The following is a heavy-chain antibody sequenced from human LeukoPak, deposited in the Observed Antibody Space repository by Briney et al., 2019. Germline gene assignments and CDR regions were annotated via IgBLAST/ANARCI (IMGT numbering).Heavy chain of an antibody. CDR2: INPNSGGT. CDR3: ARGWGPTGLDY. Sequence: GASLKVSCKTIGDTFTDYHIHWLRQAPGQGLQWMGWINPNSGGTILAQKFQGRVTVTRDTSFKTAYMDLTSLKSDDTAVYYCARGWGPTGLDYWGQGTLVTVS. CDR1: GDTFTDYH. V-gene: IGHV1-2*02. J-gene: IGHJ4*02. D-gene: IGHD3-9*01.